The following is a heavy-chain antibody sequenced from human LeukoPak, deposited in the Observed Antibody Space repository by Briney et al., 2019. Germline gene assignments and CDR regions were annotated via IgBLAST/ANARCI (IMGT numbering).Heavy chain of an antibody. J-gene: IGHJ3*02. CDR2: INPSGGST. V-gene: IGHV1-46*01. Sequence: RASVKVSCKASGYTFTNYYMHWVRQAPGQGLEWMGIINPSGGSTSYAQKFQGRVTMTRDTSTSTVYMELSSLRSEDTAVYYCAREIVVVPAAIPDAFDIWGQGTMVTVSS. D-gene: IGHD2-2*01. CDR1: GYTFTNYY. CDR3: AREIVVVPAAIPDAFDI.